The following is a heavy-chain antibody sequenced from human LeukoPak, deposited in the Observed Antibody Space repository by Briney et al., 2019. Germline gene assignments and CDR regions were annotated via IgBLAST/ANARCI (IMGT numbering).Heavy chain of an antibody. D-gene: IGHD1-26*01. CDR2: ISSSSSTI. V-gene: IGHV3-48*01. CDR1: GFTFSSYS. CDR3: ARDQADSGRYWPSWFDP. J-gene: IGHJ5*02. Sequence: GSLRLSCAASGFTFSSYSMNWVRQAPGKGLEWVSYISSSSSTIYYADSVKGRFTISRDNAKNSLYLQMNSLRAEDTAVYYCARDQADSGRYWPSWFDPWGQGTLVTVSS.